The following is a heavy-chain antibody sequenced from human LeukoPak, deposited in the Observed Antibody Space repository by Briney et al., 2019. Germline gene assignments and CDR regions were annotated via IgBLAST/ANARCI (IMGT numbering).Heavy chain of an antibody. J-gene: IGHJ4*02. D-gene: IGHD6-13*01. CDR1: GFTFSSYS. CDR3: AKDTSTRWYSSTPLPGDY. Sequence: GGSLRLSCAASGFTFSSYSMSWVRQAPGKGLEWVSVISGSGGSTYYADSVKGRFIISRDNSKNTLYLQMSSLRAEDTAIYYCAKDTSTRWYSSTPLPGDYWGQGTLVTVSS. V-gene: IGHV3-23*01. CDR2: ISGSGGST.